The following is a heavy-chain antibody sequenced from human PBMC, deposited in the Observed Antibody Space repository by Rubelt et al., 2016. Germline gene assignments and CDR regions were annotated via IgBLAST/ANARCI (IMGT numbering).Heavy chain of an antibody. CDR1: GFIFSESA. D-gene: IGHD1-20*01. Sequence: EVQLVESGGGLVQPGGSLKLSCAGSGFIFSESAVHWVRQASGKGLEWVSSSSSSGNTMYYADSVKGRFTISRDNSKNTLYLQMNSLRAEDTAVYYCAKHLTRRGVFDYWGQGTLVAVSS. J-gene: IGHJ4*02. CDR3: AKHLTRRGVFDY. CDR2: SSSSGNTM. V-gene: IGHV3-23*04.